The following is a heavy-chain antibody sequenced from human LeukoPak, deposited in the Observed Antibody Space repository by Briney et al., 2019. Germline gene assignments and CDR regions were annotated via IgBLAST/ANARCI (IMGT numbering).Heavy chain of an antibody. Sequence: PSETLSLTCTVSGGSISSSSYYWGWIRQPPGKGLEWIGNIYYSGSTYYNPSLRSRVTISVDTSKNQFSLKLSSVTAADTAMYYCARDLGIAARPMAWFDPWGQGTLVTVSS. J-gene: IGHJ5*02. CDR3: ARDLGIAARPMAWFDP. CDR1: GGSISSSSYY. D-gene: IGHD6-6*01. V-gene: IGHV4-39*07. CDR2: IYYSGST.